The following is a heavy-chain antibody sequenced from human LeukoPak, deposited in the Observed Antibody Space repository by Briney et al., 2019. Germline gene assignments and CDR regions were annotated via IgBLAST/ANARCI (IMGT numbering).Heavy chain of an antibody. CDR3: AREYVEMATMGLYYYYYMDV. Sequence: ASVKVSCKASGYTFTSSGISWVRQAPGQGLEWMGWISAYNGNTNYAQRLQGRVTMTTDTSTSTAYMELRSLRSDDTAVYYCAREYVEMATMGLYYYYYMDVWGKGTTVTVSS. J-gene: IGHJ6*03. CDR2: ISAYNGNT. CDR1: GYTFTSSG. D-gene: IGHD5-24*01. V-gene: IGHV1-18*01.